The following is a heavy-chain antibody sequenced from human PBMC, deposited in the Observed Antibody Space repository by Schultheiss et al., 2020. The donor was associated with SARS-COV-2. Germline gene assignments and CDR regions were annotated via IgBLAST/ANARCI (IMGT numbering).Heavy chain of an antibody. V-gene: IGHV4-39*07. Sequence: SETLSLTCTVSGGSISSSSYYWGWIRQPPGKGLEWIGSIYYSGSTNYNPSLKSRVTISVDTSKNQFSLKMSSVIAADTAVYYCARDRVVLQNYYYGMDVWGQGTTVTVSS. CDR2: IYYSGST. CDR1: GGSISSSSYY. J-gene: IGHJ6*02. CDR3: ARDRVVLQNYYYGMDV. D-gene: IGHD2/OR15-2a*01.